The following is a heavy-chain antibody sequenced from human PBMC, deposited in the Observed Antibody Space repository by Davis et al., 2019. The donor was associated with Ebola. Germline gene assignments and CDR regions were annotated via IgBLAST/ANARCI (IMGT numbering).Heavy chain of an antibody. CDR3: ARHSTNWYYFDH. CDR2: IYYSGNT. J-gene: IGHJ4*02. V-gene: IGHV4-39*01. D-gene: IGHD2-2*01. Sequence: PSETLSLTCTVSGDPISSPFYWGWIRQPPGKGLEWIGNIYYSGNTYYKTSLQSRVTISMETSKNQFSLKLTSVTAADTAVYFCARHSTNWYYFDHWGQGSLVTVSS. CDR1: GDPISSPFY.